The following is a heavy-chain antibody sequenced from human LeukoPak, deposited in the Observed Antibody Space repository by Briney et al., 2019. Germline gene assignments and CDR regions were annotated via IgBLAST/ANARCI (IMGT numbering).Heavy chain of an antibody. CDR1: GYTFTRYD. V-gene: IGHV1-8*01. CDR2: MNPNSGNT. J-gene: IGHJ5*02. CDR3: ARVRRDLDYGDSSWFDP. Sequence: ASVKVSCKASGYTFTRYDINWVRQATGQGLEWMGWMNPNSGNTGYAQKFQGRVTMTRNTSISTAYMELSSLRSEDTAVYYCARVRRDLDYGDSSWFDPWGQGTLVTVSS. D-gene: IGHD4-17*01.